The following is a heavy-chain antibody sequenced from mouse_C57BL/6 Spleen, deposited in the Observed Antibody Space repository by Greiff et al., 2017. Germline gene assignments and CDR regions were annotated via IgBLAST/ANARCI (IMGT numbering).Heavy chain of an antibody. J-gene: IGHJ1*03. D-gene: IGHD1-1*01. CDR3: ADYCGSSYWYFDV. Sequence: VQLQQSVAELVRPGASVKLSCTASGFNIKNTYMHWVKQRPEQGLEWIGRIDPADGNTKYAPKFQGKATITADTSSNTAYLQLSSLTSEDTAIYCGADYCGSSYWYFDVWGTGTTVTVSS. CDR1: GFNIKNTY. CDR2: IDPADGNT. V-gene: IGHV14-3*01.